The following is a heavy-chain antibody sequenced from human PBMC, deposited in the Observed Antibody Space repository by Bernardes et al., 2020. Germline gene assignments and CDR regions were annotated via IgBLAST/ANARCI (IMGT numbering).Heavy chain of an antibody. CDR1: GGSISSYY. CDR2: MYYTGST. V-gene: IGHV4-59*01. CDR3: ARSAYIASGMDV. D-gene: IGHD2-21*01. Sequence: SETLSLTCTASGGSISSYYWSWIRQPPGKELEWIGYMYYTGSTKYNPSLKSRVTISLDTSKNQLSLKVSSMTAADTDVYYCARSAYIASGMDVWGKGTTVTVSS. J-gene: IGHJ6*03.